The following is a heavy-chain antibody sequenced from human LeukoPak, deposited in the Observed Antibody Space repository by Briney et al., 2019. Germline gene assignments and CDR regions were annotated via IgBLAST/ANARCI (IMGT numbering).Heavy chain of an antibody. CDR3: AKDHPPEAGIAVAGEPKPGY. V-gene: IGHV3-30*18. D-gene: IGHD6-19*01. Sequence: GGSLRLSCAASGFTFSSYGMHWVRQAPGKGLEWVAVISYDGSNKYYADSVKGRLTISRDNSKNTLYLQMNSLRAEDTAVYYCAKDHPPEAGIAVAGEPKPGYWGQGTLVTVSS. CDR1: GFTFSSYG. CDR2: ISYDGSNK. J-gene: IGHJ4*02.